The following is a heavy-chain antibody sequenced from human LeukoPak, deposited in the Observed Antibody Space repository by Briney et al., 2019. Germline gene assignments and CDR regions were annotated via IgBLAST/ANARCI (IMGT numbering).Heavy chain of an antibody. D-gene: IGHD2-2*02. Sequence: SETLSLTCAVSGGSISSGGYSWSWIRQPPGKGLEWIGYIYHSGSTYYNPSLKSRVTISVDRSKNQFSLKLSSVTAADTAVYYCARAFPFGYCSSTSCYKGRATYNWFDPWGQGTLVTVSS. CDR1: GGSISSGGYS. CDR3: ARAFPFGYCSSTSCYKGRATYNWFDP. CDR2: IYHSGST. V-gene: IGHV4-30-2*01. J-gene: IGHJ5*02.